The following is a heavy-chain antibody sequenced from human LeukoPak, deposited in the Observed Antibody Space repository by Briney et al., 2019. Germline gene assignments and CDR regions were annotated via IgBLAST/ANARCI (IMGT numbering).Heavy chain of an antibody. CDR3: ARAVGDGYCSGGSCRYFDY. CDR1: GFTFSTYG. Sequence: PGGSLRLSCAASGFTFSTYGMTWVRQAPGKGLEWVSAITASGGGTYYAASVKGRFTISRDNSKNTLYLQMNSLRAEDTAVYYCARAVGDGYCSGGSCRYFDYWGQGTLVTVSS. V-gene: IGHV3-23*01. D-gene: IGHD2-15*01. CDR2: ITASGGGT. J-gene: IGHJ4*02.